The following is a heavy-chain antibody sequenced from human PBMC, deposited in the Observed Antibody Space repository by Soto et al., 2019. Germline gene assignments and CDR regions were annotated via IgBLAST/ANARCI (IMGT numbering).Heavy chain of an antibody. CDR2: IYSGGST. V-gene: IGHV3-66*01. CDR1: GFTVSSNY. Sequence: EVQLVESGGGLVQPGGSLRLSCAASGFTVSSNYMSWVRQAPGKGLEWVSVIYSGGSTYYADSVKGRFTISRDNSKNTLYLQMNSLRAEDKAVYYCARDVYDSSGYYLEYFQHWGQGTLVTVSS. CDR3: ARDVYDSSGYYLEYFQH. D-gene: IGHD3-22*01. J-gene: IGHJ1*01.